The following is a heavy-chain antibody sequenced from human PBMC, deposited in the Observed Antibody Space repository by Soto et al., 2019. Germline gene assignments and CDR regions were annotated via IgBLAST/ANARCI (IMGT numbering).Heavy chain of an antibody. J-gene: IGHJ4*02. Sequence: EVQLLESGGDLVQPGGSLRLSCAASGFIFSNYAMTWVRQAPGKGPEWVSTFTSGGSTYYRDTVKGRFTISRDNSKNTLYVQINSLRAEDTAVYYCARTDKYNSQSSGWAKRFDYWGQGTLVTVSS. CDR1: GFIFSNYA. D-gene: IGHD6-19*01. CDR3: ARTDKYNSQSSGWAKRFDY. CDR2: FTSGGST. V-gene: IGHV3-23*01.